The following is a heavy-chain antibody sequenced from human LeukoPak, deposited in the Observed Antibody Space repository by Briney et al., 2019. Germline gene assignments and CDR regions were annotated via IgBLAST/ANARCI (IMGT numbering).Heavy chain of an antibody. CDR3: ANVGHLDN. CDR2: INADGSET. J-gene: IGHJ4*02. Sequence: PGGSLRLSCVASGFSFSRFWMSWARQAPGRGLEWVANINADGSETNFVDSVKGRFTISRDNTQRSAYLQMNSLRADHTAVYFCANVGHLDNWGQGTLVTVSS. CDR1: GFSFSRFW. D-gene: IGHD1-26*01. V-gene: IGHV3-7*01.